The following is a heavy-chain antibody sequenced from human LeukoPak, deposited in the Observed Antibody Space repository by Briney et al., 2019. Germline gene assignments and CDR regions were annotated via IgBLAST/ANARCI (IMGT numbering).Heavy chain of an antibody. D-gene: IGHD3-22*01. CDR1: GFTFSSYS. Sequence: GGSLILSCAASGFTFSSYSMNWVRQAPGKGLEWVANINQDGSKKYYVDSVKGRFTISRDNARNSLHLQMNSLRAEDTAVYYCARKEEDHYDSSGYLNWFDPWGQGTLVTVSS. J-gene: IGHJ5*02. CDR3: ARKEEDHYDSSGYLNWFDP. V-gene: IGHV3-7*01. CDR2: INQDGSKK.